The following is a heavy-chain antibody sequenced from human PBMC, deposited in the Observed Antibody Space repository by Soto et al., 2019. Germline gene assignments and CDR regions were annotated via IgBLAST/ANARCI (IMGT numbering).Heavy chain of an antibody. J-gene: IGHJ6*02. CDR2: IDPSDSYT. CDR3: ARQYHYSYYYGMDV. V-gene: IGHV5-10-1*01. CDR1: GYSFTSYW. D-gene: IGHD2-21*01. Sequence: RGESLKISCKGSGYSFTSYWISWVRQMPGKGLEWMGRIDPSDSYTNYSPSFQGHVTISADKSISTAYLQWSSLKASDTAMYYCARQYHYSYYYGMDVWGQGTTVTVSS.